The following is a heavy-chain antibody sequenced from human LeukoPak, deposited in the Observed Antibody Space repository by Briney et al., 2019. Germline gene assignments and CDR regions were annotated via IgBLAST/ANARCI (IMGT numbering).Heavy chain of an antibody. CDR1: GFTVSSNY. V-gene: IGHV3-66*01. Sequence: GGSLRLSCAASGFTVSSNYMSWVRQAPGKGLEWVSVIYSGGSTFYADSVKGRFTISRDNSKNTLYLQMNSLRAEDTAVYYCARVDYDILTTYRALDYWGQGTLVTVSS. J-gene: IGHJ4*02. CDR2: IYSGGST. CDR3: ARVDYDILTTYRALDY. D-gene: IGHD3-9*01.